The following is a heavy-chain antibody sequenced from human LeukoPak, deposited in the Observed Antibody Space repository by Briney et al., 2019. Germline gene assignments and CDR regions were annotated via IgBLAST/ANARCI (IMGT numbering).Heavy chain of an antibody. CDR1: GFTFDDYG. Sequence: GGSLRLSCAASGFTFDDYGMSWVRQAPGKGLEWVSGINWNGGSTGYADSVKGRFTISRDNAKNSLYLQMNSLRAEDTALYYCARPSYCSSTSCSYYFDYWGQGTLVTVSS. J-gene: IGHJ4*02. CDR2: INWNGGST. D-gene: IGHD2-2*01. V-gene: IGHV3-20*04. CDR3: ARPSYCSSTSCSYYFDY.